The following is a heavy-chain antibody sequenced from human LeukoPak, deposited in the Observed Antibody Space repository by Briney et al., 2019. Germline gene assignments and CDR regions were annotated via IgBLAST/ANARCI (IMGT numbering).Heavy chain of an antibody. CDR2: VYHSGST. CDR1: GYSLSSGYY. D-gene: IGHD2-2*01. J-gene: IGHJ3*02. CDR3: AREGAYCSSTSCYAFDI. V-gene: IGHV4-38-2*02. Sequence: SETLSLTCTVSGYSLSSGYYWGWIRQPPGKGLEWIGSVYHSGSTYYNPSLKSRVTISVDTSKNQFSLNLSSVTAADTAVYYCAREGAYCSSTSCYAFDIWGQGTMATVSS.